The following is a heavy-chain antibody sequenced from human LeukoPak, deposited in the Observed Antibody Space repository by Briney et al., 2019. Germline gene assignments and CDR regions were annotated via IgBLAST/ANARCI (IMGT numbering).Heavy chain of an antibody. CDR2: IYSGGRT. D-gene: IGHD1-26*01. CDR1: GFTVSSNY. CDR3: ARGGSGSYSPFDY. Sequence: GSLKLSCAASGFTVSSNYMSWVRQAPGKGLEWVSVIYSGGRTYYADSVKGRFTISRDNSKNTLYLQMNSLRAEDAAVYYCARGGSGSYSPFDYWGQGTLVTVSS. V-gene: IGHV3-66*01. J-gene: IGHJ4*02.